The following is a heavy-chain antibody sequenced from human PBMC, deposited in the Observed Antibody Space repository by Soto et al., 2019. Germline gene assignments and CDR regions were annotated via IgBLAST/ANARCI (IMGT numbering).Heavy chain of an antibody. Sequence: QVQLVESGGGVVQPGRSLRLSCAASGFTFSTYVMHWVRQAPGKGLEWVALVSPDGNTEYYADSLEGRFTISRDNSKNTLSLQMDTLRPEDTAVYYCARGSFSHVAYWGQGTLVTVSS. CDR3: ARGSFSHVAY. CDR2: VSPDGNTE. CDR1: GFTFSTYV. V-gene: IGHV3-30-3*01. J-gene: IGHJ4*02.